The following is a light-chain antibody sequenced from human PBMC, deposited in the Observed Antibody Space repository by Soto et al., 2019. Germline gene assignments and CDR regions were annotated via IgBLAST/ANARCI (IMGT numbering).Light chain of an antibody. J-gene: IGKJ2*01. CDR1: ENLYTY. CDR2: DTS. CDR3: QQYYSYPRT. V-gene: IGKV3-11*01. Sequence: EIVLTQSPASLSLSPGERATLSCRASENLYTYLAWYQQKPGQAPRLLIYDTSKRATDIPARFSGSGSGTDYSLTISSLEPEDFAVYYCQQYYSYPRTFGQGTKLEIK.